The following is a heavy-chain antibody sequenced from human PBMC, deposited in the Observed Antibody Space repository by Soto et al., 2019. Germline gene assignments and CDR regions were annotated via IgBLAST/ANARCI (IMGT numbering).Heavy chain of an antibody. CDR2: MSPHRGNT. V-gene: IGHV1-8*02. J-gene: IGHJ5*02. CDR3: ARRALASHWFDP. D-gene: IGHD6-19*01. Sequence: ASVKVSCKASGYDFTSYGINWVRQAAGQGLEWMGWMSPHRGNTGSPQKFQGRVTMTRNSSISTAYMELSSLRSEDTAVYYCARRALASHWFDPWGQGTLVTVSS. CDR1: GYDFTSYG.